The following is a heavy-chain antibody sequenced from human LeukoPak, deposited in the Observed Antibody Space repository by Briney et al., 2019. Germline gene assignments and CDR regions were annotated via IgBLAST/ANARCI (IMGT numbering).Heavy chain of an antibody. V-gene: IGHV1-18*01. Sequence: ASVEVSCKASGYTFTSYGISWVRQAPGQGLEWMGWISAYNGNTNYAQKLQGRVTMTTDTSTSTAYMELRSLRSDDTAVYYCARVWQLVPYYYYYMDVWGKGTTVTVSS. CDR1: GYTFTSYG. D-gene: IGHD6-6*01. CDR2: ISAYNGNT. J-gene: IGHJ6*03. CDR3: ARVWQLVPYYYYYMDV.